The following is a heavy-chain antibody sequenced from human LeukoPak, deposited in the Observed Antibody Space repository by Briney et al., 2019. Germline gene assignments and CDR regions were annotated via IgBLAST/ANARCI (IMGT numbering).Heavy chain of an antibody. D-gene: IGHD2-21*01. J-gene: IGHJ6*02. CDR1: GGTFNNFA. Sequence: ASVKVSCKASGGTFNNFAICWVRQAPGQGLEWMGGIFPVFGTPTYAQKFQGRVTITADESTRTAHMELSSLRSDDTAVYYCARERWHCRDNCDSVYYYGLDVWGQGTTVTVSS. CDR2: IFPVFGTP. V-gene: IGHV1-69*13. CDR3: ARERWHCRDNCDSVYYYGLDV.